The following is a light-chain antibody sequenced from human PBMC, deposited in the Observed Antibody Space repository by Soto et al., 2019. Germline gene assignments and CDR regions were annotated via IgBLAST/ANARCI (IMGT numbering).Light chain of an antibody. J-gene: IGKJ1*01. CDR3: QQHNSYPLT. CDR1: QGIRNK. CDR2: TAS. Sequence: DIQMTQSPSSLSASVGDRVTITCRASQGIRNKVGWYQQYPGKAPKRLIYTASSVERGVTSRFSGSGSGTEFTLTISSLQPEDFATYYCQQHNSYPLTFGQGTKVEIK. V-gene: IGKV1-17*01.